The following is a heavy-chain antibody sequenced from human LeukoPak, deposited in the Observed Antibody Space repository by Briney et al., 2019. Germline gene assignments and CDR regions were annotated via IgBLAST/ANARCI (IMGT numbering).Heavy chain of an antibody. CDR1: GYTFTSYG. J-gene: IGHJ4*02. V-gene: IGHV1-18*01. CDR2: ISAYNGNT. Sequence: ASVKVSCKASGYTFTSYGISWVRQAPGQGLEWMGWISAYNGNTNYAQKLQGRVTMTTDTSTSTAYKELRSLRSDDTAVYYCARVDSSSGYYLDYWGQGTLVTVSS. D-gene: IGHD3-22*01. CDR3: ARVDSSSGYYLDY.